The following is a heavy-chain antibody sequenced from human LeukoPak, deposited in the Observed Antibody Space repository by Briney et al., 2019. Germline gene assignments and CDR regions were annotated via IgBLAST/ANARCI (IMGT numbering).Heavy chain of an antibody. CDR1: GGTFSSYA. Sequence: SVKVSCKASGGTFSSYAISWVRQAPGRGLEWMGGIIPIFGTANYAQKFQGRVTITADDSTSTAYMELSSLRSEDTAVYYCARGEDYYGSGRYYNSFDYWGQGTLVTVSS. J-gene: IGHJ4*02. CDR2: IIPIFGTA. V-gene: IGHV1-69*13. D-gene: IGHD3-10*01. CDR3: ARGEDYYGSGRYYNSFDY.